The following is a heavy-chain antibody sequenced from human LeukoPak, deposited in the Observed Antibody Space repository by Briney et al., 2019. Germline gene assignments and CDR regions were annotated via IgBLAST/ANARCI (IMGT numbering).Heavy chain of an antibody. CDR2: IFYSGST. Sequence: SETLSLTCAVSSDSINSTSHYWGWIRQPPGKGLEWIGSIFYSGSTYHNPSLKSRVTISVDTSRDQFSLKLSSVTAADTAVYYCARLDDYYFDYWGQGTLVTVSS. CDR1: SDSINSTSHY. V-gene: IGHV4-39*07. J-gene: IGHJ4*02. D-gene: IGHD1-1*01. CDR3: ARLDDYYFDY.